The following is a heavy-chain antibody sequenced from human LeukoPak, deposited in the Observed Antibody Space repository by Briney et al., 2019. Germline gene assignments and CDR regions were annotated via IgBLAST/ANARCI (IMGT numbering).Heavy chain of an antibody. Sequence: GESLRLSCAASGFTFIDYDMHWIRQVIGKGLEWVSAIGIRGDTHYSGSVKGRFTISRENAESSLYLQMNSLRAEDTAVYYCARGGIQVSGIDEFDYWGQGTLVTVSS. CDR3: ARGGIQVSGIDEFDY. J-gene: IGHJ4*02. CDR1: GFTFIDYD. V-gene: IGHV3-13*01. D-gene: IGHD6-19*01. CDR2: IGIRGDT.